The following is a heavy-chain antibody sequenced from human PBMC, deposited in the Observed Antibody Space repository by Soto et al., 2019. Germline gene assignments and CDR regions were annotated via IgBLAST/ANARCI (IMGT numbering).Heavy chain of an antibody. J-gene: IGHJ4*02. CDR1: GGSISSSSYY. CDR2: IYYSGST. D-gene: IGHD2-15*01. CDR3: ASWGIVVVVAATRNDY. Sequence: SETLSLTCTVYGGSISSSSYYWGWIRQPPGKGLEWIGSIYYSGSTYYNPSLKSRVTISVDTSKNQFSLKLSSVTAADTAVYYCASWGIVVVVAATRNDYWGQGTLVTVSS. V-gene: IGHV4-39*01.